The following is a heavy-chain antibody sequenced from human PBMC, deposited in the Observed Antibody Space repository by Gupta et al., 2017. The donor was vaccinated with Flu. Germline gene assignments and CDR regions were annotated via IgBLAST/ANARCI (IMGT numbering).Heavy chain of an antibody. CDR1: GYTFTSCA. CDR2: INAGNGNT. D-gene: IGHD6-6*01. CDR3: ARVPAIAARFKYYGIDV. V-gene: IGHV1-3*01. Sequence: QVQLVQSGAVVKKPGASVKVSCKASGYTFTSCARHWVRQAPGQRLEWMGRINAGNGNTKYSQKFQGRVTITRDTSASTAYMELSSLRSEDTAVYYCARVPAIAARFKYYGIDVWGQGTTVTVYS. J-gene: IGHJ6*02.